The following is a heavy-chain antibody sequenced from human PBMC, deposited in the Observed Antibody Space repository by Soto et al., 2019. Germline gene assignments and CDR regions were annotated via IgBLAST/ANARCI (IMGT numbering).Heavy chain of an antibody. CDR2: IYSSGST. Sequence: SETLSPTCTVSGGSISGHYWSWIRQPPGKGLEWVGYIYSSGSTYVRPSLKSRVSMSVDPSKNQVSLRLTSVTATDTAVYYCARTPIGYCSGGTCSNWFDPWGQGTLVTVS. CDR1: GGSISGHY. J-gene: IGHJ5*02. CDR3: ARTPIGYCSGGTCSNWFDP. V-gene: IGHV4-59*08. D-gene: IGHD2-8*02.